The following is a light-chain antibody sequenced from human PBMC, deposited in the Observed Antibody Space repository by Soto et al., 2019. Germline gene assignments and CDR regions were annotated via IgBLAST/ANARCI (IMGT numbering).Light chain of an antibody. CDR3: QQYYSSPHT. Sequence: DIVMTQSPDSLAVSLGERATINCKSGQSVLYTSNNKNYLAWYQQKPGQPPKLLIYCASTRESGVPDRFSGSGSGTDFTLTISSLQAEDVAVYYCQQYYSSPHTFGQGTKLEIK. CDR1: QSVLYTSNNKNY. J-gene: IGKJ2*01. CDR2: CAS. V-gene: IGKV4-1*01.